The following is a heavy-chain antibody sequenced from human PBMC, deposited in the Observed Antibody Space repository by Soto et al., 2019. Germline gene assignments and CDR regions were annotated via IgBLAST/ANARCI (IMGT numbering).Heavy chain of an antibody. Sequence: GESLKISCKGSGYSFTSYWIGWVRQMPGKGLEWMGIIYPGDSDTRYSPSFQGQVTISADKSISTAYLQWSSLKASDTAMYYCARLDTAMVMYYYGMEVWGQGTTVTVSS. CDR1: GYSFTSYW. V-gene: IGHV5-51*01. CDR3: ARLDTAMVMYYYGMEV. J-gene: IGHJ6*01. CDR2: IYPGDSDT. D-gene: IGHD5-18*01.